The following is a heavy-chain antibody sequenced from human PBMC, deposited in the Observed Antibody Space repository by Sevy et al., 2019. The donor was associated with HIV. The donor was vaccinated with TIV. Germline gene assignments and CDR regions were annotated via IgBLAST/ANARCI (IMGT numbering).Heavy chain of an antibody. J-gene: IGHJ4*02. CDR3: ARYIAAAGTKTLDY. Sequence: GGSLRLSCAASGFTFSDYYMSWIRQAPGKGLEWVSYISSSSSYTNYADSVKGRFTISRDNAKNSLYLQMNSLRAEDTAVYYCARYIAAAGTKTLDYWGQGTLVTVSS. CDR2: ISSSSSYT. D-gene: IGHD6-13*01. V-gene: IGHV3-11*06. CDR1: GFTFSDYY.